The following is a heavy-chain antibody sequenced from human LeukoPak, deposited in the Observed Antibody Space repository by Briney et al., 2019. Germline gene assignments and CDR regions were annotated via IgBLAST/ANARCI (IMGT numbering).Heavy chain of an antibody. CDR2: ISAYNGNT. Sequence: ASVKVSCKASGGTFSSYTISWVRQAPGQGLEWMGWISAYNGNTNYAQKLQGRVTMTTDTSTRTAYVELRSLRSDDTAVYYCASQIFYDSSGYYDRHDAFDIWGQGTMVTVSS. CDR3: ASQIFYDSSGYYDRHDAFDI. CDR1: GGTFSSYT. D-gene: IGHD3-22*01. J-gene: IGHJ3*02. V-gene: IGHV1-18*01.